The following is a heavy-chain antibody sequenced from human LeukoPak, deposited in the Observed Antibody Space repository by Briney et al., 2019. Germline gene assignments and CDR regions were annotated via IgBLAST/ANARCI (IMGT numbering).Heavy chain of an antibody. J-gene: IGHJ6*03. Sequence: PSDTLSLTCTVSGASISSSSSYWGWIRQPPGKGLEWLGNIYSRGNTYYKPSLRSRVTISIDTSKNQFSLRLTSVTAADTAVYYCARVRRVFKRNLGRSTEYYSYYYMDVWGKGTTVTVSS. CDR1: GASISSSSSY. CDR3: ARVRRVFKRNLGRSTEYYSYYYMDV. D-gene: IGHD1-14*01. V-gene: IGHV4-39*07. CDR2: IYSRGNT.